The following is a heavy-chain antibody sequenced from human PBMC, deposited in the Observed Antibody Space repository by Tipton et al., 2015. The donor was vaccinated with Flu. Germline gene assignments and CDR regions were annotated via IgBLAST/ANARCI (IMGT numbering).Heavy chain of an antibody. CDR3: ARRDYSNYVSDPKSWFDP. D-gene: IGHD4-11*01. V-gene: IGHV4-38-2*02. Sequence: TLSLTCTVSGYSISTNYYWGWMRQSPGKGLEWIGAVYHSGTSHYNPSVRSRVTISIDTSKNQFSLNMRSVTAADMAVYYCARRDYSNYVSDPKSWFDPWGQGTLVAVSS. J-gene: IGHJ5*02. CDR2: VYHSGTS. CDR1: GYSISTNYY.